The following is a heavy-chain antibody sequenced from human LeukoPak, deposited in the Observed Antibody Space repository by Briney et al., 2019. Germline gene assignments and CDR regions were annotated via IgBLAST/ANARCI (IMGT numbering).Heavy chain of an antibody. CDR1: GYTFTGYY. D-gene: IGHD3-10*01. CDR3: ASFEVGA. CDR2: INPKSGGT. Sequence: GASVKVSCKASGYTFTGYYMHWVRQAPGQGLEWMGWINPKSGGTNYAHKFQGRVTMTRDTSISTAYMELSSLTSDDTAVYYCASFEVGAWGQGTLVTVSS. V-gene: IGHV1-2*02. J-gene: IGHJ5*02.